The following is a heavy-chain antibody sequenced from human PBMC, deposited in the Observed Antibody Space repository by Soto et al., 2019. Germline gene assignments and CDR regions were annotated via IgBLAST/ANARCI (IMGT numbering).Heavy chain of an antibody. V-gene: IGHV3-74*01. CDR1: GFTFSTYW. Sequence: EVQLMESGGGLVQPGGSLRLSCAASGFTFSTYWMNWVRQTPGKGLMWVSRISPDGSNRCYADSVEGRFTVSRDNAKNTLYLQMHSLRAEDTSMYYCASWGNIVPVSPTDFDHWGEGTLVTVCS. CDR2: ISPDGSNR. J-gene: IGHJ4*02. CDR3: ASWGNIVPVSPTDFDH. D-gene: IGHD3-16*01.